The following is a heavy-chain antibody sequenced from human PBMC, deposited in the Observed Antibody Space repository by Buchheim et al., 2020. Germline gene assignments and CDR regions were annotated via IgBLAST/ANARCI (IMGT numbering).Heavy chain of an antibody. V-gene: IGHV4-61*02. J-gene: IGHJ4*02. CDR1: GGSISSGSYY. CDR3: ARDRLYGDYAGFDY. Sequence: QVQLQESGPGLVKPSQTLSLTCTVSGGSISSGSYYWSWIRQPAGKGLEWIGRIYTSGSTNYNPSLKSRVTISVETSKNQFSLRLSSVTAADTAVYYCARDRLYGDYAGFDYWGQGTL. D-gene: IGHD4-17*01. CDR2: IYTSGST.